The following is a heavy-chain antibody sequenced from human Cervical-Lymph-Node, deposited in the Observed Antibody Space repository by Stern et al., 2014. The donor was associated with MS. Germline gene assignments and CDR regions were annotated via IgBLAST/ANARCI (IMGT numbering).Heavy chain of an antibody. V-gene: IGHV3-30*03. CDR2: ISIVGSNR. CDR3: LGVGDAMHV. CDR1: GFSLNSLG. J-gene: IGHJ6*02. Sequence: VQLVESGGGVVQPGRSLRLSCAVSGFSLNSLGMHWVRQAPGKGLEWVAVISIVGSNRRYGASVKGRFSISRDISNNTLYLQMNSLRPEDTAVYYCLGVGDAMHVWGQGTTVIVSS.